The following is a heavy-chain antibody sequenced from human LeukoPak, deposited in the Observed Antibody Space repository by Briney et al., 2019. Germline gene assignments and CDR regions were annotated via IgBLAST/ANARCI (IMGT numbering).Heavy chain of an antibody. CDR1: GASIRSGNW. CDR2: INHSGST. D-gene: IGHD3-10*01. J-gene: IGHJ4*02. Sequence: PSGTLSLTCAVSGASIRSGNWWSWVRQPPGKGLEWIGEINHSGSTNYNPSLKSRVTISVDTSKNQFSLKLSSVTAADTAVYYCARGILLWFGEYPGHFDYWGQGTLVTVSS. V-gene: IGHV4-4*02. CDR3: ARGILLWFGEYPGHFDY.